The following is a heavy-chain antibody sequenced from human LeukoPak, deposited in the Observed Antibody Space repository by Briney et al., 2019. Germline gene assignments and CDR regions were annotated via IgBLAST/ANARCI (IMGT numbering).Heavy chain of an antibody. CDR1: GFTFSSYS. J-gene: IGHJ4*02. CDR3: AREGAYYGSGSPDY. CDR2: ISSSSSYV. V-gene: IGHV3-21*01. D-gene: IGHD3-10*01. Sequence: PGGSLRLSCAASGFTFSSYSMNWVRQAPGKGLEWVSSISSSSSYVYYADSVKGRFTISRDNAKNSLYLQMNSLRAEDTAVYYCAREGAYYGSGSPDYWGQGTLVTVSS.